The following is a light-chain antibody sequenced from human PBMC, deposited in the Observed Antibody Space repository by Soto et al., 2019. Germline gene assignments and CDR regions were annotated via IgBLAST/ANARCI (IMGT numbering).Light chain of an antibody. CDR3: QQFSSYPLT. CDR1: QTVRNNY. Sequence: EFVLTQSPGTLSLSPGERAALSCGASQTVRNNYLAWYQQKPGQAPRLLIYDASSRATGIPDRFSGGGSGTDFTLTISRLETEDFAVYYCQQFSSYPLTFGGGTKVDI. CDR2: DAS. J-gene: IGKJ4*01. V-gene: IGKV3-20*01.